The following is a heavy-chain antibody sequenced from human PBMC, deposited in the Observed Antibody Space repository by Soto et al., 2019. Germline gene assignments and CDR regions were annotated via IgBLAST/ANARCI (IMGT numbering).Heavy chain of an antibody. CDR2: IHYSGST. J-gene: IGHJ5*02. V-gene: IGHV4-59*11. CDR1: GGSISSHY. CDR3: ATNGYNYPNWFDP. Sequence: SETLSLTCTVSGGSISSHYWSWIRQPPGKGLEWIGYIHYSGSTHYNPSLKSRVTISLDTSKNQFSLKLTSVTAADTAIYYCATNGYNYPNWFDPWGQGTLVTVSS. D-gene: IGHD3-22*01.